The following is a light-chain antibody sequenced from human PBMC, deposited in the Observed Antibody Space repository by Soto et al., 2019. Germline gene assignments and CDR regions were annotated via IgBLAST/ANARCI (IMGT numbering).Light chain of an antibody. Sequence: EIVMTQSPATLSVSPGERATLSCRASQSVTSYLAWYQQKPGQAPRLLIYDASTRAAGIPARFSGSGSGTDFTLTISSLQSEDFAVYYCQQYHNWPPITFGQGTRLEI. CDR3: QQYHNWPPIT. J-gene: IGKJ5*01. V-gene: IGKV3-15*01. CDR1: QSVTSY. CDR2: DAS.